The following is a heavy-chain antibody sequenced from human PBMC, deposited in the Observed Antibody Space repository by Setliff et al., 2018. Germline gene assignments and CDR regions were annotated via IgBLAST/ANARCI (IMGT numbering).Heavy chain of an antibody. Sequence: GGSLRLSCAASGYPFSNAWMSWVRQAPGKGLEWVGRIKSKSEGGTTDQAAPVKGRFTVSRDDSKNTLYLHMNSLKTEDTAMYYCTSAKLERRTGHHYYMDVWGKGTTVTVSS. CDR2: IKSKSEGGTT. CDR3: TSAKLERRTGHHYYMDV. D-gene: IGHD1-1*01. CDR1: GYPFSNAW. J-gene: IGHJ6*03. V-gene: IGHV3-15*01.